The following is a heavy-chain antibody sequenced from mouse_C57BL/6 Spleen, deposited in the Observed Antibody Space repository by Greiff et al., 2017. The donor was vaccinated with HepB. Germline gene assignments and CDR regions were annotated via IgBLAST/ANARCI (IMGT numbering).Heavy chain of an antibody. CDR3: ARQGYGNWYFDV. CDR1: GFTFSSYT. J-gene: IGHJ1*03. Sequence: EVQLVESGGGLVKPGGSLKLSCAASGFTFSSYTMSWVRQTPEKRLEWVATISGGGGNTYYPDSVKGRFTISRDNAKNTLDLQMSSLRSEDTALYYCARQGYGNWYFDVWGTGTTVTVSS. CDR2: ISGGGGNT. V-gene: IGHV5-9*01. D-gene: IGHD2-10*02.